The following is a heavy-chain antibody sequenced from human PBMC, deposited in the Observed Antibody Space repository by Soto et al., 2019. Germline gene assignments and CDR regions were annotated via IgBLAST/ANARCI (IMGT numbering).Heavy chain of an antibody. CDR1: GFSLRNYG. CDR2: ISNSGGTI. Sequence: EVQLLESGGGLVQPGGSLRLSCAASGFSLRNYGMNWVRQAPGPGLEWVSVISNSGGTIKYADSVKGRFTISRDNFQSKVYLELNSLRAEDTAVYYCARLQGDNSGTYGMDVWGQGTTVTVS. V-gene: IGHV3-23*01. CDR3: ARLQGDNSGTYGMDV. J-gene: IGHJ6*02. D-gene: IGHD3-10*01.